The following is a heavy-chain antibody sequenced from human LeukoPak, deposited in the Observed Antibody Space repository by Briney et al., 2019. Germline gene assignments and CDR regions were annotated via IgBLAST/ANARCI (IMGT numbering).Heavy chain of an antibody. J-gene: IGHJ4*02. CDR3: ARNSYGSGSYYTGYFDY. CDR2: INSGGSST. D-gene: IGHD3-10*01. Sequence: GGSLRLSCAASGFTFSSYWMHWVRQAPGKGLVWVSSINSGGSSTSYADSVKGRFTISRDNAKNTLYLQMNSLRAEDTAVYYCARNSYGSGSYYTGYFDYWGQGTLVTVSS. V-gene: IGHV3-74*01. CDR1: GFTFSSYW.